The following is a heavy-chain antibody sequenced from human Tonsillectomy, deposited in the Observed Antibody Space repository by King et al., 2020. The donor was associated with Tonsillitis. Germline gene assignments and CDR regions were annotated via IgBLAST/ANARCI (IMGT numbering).Heavy chain of an antibody. V-gene: IGHV4-59*01. Sequence: VQLVESGPGLVKPSETLSLTCTVSGASISDYYWSWIRQPPGKGLEWIGYIYYNGNTNYNPSLKSRVTMSVDSSKNQFSLTLRSVTAADTAVYYCAREDCSSTSCPIDSWGQGSLVTVSS. CDR1: GASISDYY. CDR2: IYYNGNT. CDR3: AREDCSSTSCPIDS. J-gene: IGHJ4*02. D-gene: IGHD2-2*01.